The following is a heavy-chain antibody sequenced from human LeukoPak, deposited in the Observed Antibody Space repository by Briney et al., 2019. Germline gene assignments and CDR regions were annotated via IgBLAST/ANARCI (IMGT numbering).Heavy chain of an antibody. Sequence: SVNVSCKASGGTFSSYAISWVRQAPGQGLEWMGGIIPIFGTANYAQKLQGRVTITADKSTSTAYMELSSLRSEDTAVYYCARVVAAAGSSYYYGMDVWGKGTTVTVSS. V-gene: IGHV1-69*06. CDR1: GGTFSSYA. J-gene: IGHJ6*04. CDR3: ARVVAAAGSSYYYGMDV. D-gene: IGHD6-13*01. CDR2: IIPIFGTA.